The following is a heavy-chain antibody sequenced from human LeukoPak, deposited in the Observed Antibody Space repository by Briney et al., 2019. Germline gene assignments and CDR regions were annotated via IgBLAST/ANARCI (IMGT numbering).Heavy chain of an antibody. CDR1: GGSISSSSYY. Sequence: SETVSLTCTVSGGSISSSSYYWGWIRQPPGRGLEWIGSIYYSGSTYYNPSLKSRVTISVDTSKNQFSLKLSSVTAADTAVYYCANHGRIPMVRGVIIVARGFDYWGQGTLVTVSS. V-gene: IGHV4-39*01. CDR3: ANHGRIPMVRGVIIVARGFDY. J-gene: IGHJ4*02. D-gene: IGHD3-10*01. CDR2: IYYSGST.